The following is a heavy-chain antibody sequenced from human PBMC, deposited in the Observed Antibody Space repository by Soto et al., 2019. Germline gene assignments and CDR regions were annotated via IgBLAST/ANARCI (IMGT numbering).Heavy chain of an antibody. CDR3: ARVGGVGAPPGTDF. J-gene: IGHJ4*02. CDR1: GGTFSSYV. Sequence: QLVQSGAEVKKPGSSVKISCKASGGTFSSYVISWLRQAPGQGLEWMGGVIPILGQTYYAPNLQGRVTITADVSTRTAYMELHRLTSADTAVYFCARVGGVGAPPGTDFWGQGTLVTVSS. V-gene: IGHV1-69*01. CDR2: VIPILGQT. D-gene: IGHD1-26*01.